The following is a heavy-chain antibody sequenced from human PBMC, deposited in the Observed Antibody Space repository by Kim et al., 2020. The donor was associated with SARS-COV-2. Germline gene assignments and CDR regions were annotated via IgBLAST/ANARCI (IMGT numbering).Heavy chain of an antibody. V-gene: IGHV3-74*01. J-gene: IGHJ6*03. CDR3: ARGAMVRGAYYRDV. D-gene: IGHD3-10*01. Sequence: KGRLTISRDNANNTLYLRMNSLRAEDTAVYYCARGAMVRGAYYRDVWGKGTTVTVSS.